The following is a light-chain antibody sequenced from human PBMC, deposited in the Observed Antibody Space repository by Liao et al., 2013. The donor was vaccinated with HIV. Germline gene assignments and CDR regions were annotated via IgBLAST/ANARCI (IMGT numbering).Light chain of an antibody. CDR1: NIGSKS. Sequence: SYVLTQPPSVSVAPGETARITCGGNNIGSKSVHWYQQKPGQAPVLVIYYDSDRPSGIPERFSGSNSGNTATLTISWVEAGDEADYYCQVWDSSFDIAVFGGGTKLTVL. J-gene: IGLJ2*01. CDR3: QVWDSSFDIAV. CDR2: YDS. V-gene: IGLV3-21*01.